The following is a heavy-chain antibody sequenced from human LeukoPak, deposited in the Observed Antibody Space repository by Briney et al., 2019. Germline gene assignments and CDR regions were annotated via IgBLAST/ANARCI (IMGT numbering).Heavy chain of an antibody. CDR3: ARRSGYSSGWLLYYFDY. Sequence: GESLKISCKGSGYSFTSYWIGWVRQMPGKGLEWMGIIYPGDSDTRYSPSFQGRVTISADKSISTAYLQWSSLKASDTAMYYCARRSGYSSGWLLYYFDYWGQGTLVTVSS. CDR2: IYPGDSDT. J-gene: IGHJ4*02. D-gene: IGHD6-19*01. V-gene: IGHV5-51*01. CDR1: GYSFTSYW.